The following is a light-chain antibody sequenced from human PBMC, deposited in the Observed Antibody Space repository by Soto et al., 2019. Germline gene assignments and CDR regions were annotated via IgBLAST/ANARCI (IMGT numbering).Light chain of an antibody. CDR2: WAS. J-gene: IGKJ4*01. V-gene: IGKV4-1*01. CDR1: QSVLYSSNNKNF. CDR3: QQYYGTPLT. Sequence: DIVMTQSPDSLAVSLGERATINCKSSQSVLYSSNNKNFLAWYQQKPGQPPKLLIYWASTRESGVPDRFSGSGSGTDFTLTISSLQAEEVAVYYCQQYYGTPLTFGEGTKVEIK.